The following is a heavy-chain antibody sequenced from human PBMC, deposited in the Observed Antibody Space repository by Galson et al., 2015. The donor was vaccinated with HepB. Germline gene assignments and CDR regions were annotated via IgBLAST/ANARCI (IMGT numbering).Heavy chain of an antibody. Sequence: SLRLSCAASGFTFSSYRMNWVRQAPGKGLEWVSSISSSSRYIHYADSVKGRFTISRDNAKNSLFLQLNGLTVEDTAVYYCARVRAAELDCWGQGTLVTVSS. CDR3: ARVRAAELDC. J-gene: IGHJ4*02. V-gene: IGHV3-21*01. D-gene: IGHD6-13*01. CDR2: ISSSSRYI. CDR1: GFTFSSYR.